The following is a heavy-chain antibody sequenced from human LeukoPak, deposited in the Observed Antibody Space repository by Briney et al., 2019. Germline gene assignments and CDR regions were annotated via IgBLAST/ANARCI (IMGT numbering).Heavy chain of an antibody. CDR1: GGSFSGYY. V-gene: IGHV4-34*01. CDR3: ARSRYSSSWSPTSFFDY. J-gene: IGHJ4*02. CDR2: INHSGST. Sequence: SGTLSLTCAVYGGSFSGYYWSWIRQPPGKGLEWIGEINHSGSTNYNPSLKSRVTISVDTSKNQLSLKLSSVTAADTAVYYCARSRYSSSWSPTSFFDYWGQGTLVTVSS. D-gene: IGHD6-13*01.